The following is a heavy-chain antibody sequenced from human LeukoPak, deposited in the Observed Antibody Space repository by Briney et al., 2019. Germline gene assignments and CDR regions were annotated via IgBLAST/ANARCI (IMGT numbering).Heavy chain of an antibody. CDR3: AKDGSGGWYDLYYFDY. Sequence: GGSLRLSCAASGFTFSSYAMSWVRQAPGKGLEWVSAISGSGGSTYYADSAKGRFTISRDNSKNTLYLQMNSLRAEDTAVYYCAKDGSGGWYDLYYFDYWGQGTLVTVSS. D-gene: IGHD6-19*01. J-gene: IGHJ4*02. CDR1: GFTFSSYA. CDR2: ISGSGGST. V-gene: IGHV3-23*01.